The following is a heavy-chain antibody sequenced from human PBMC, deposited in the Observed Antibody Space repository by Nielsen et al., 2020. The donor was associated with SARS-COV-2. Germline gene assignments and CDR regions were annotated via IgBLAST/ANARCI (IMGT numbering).Heavy chain of an antibody. CDR1: GYSFTSYW. D-gene: IGHD1-7*01. V-gene: IGHV5-51*01. Sequence: GESLKISCKGSGYSFTSYWIGWVRQMPGKGLEWMGIIYPGDSDTRYSPSFQGQVTISADKSISTAYLQWSSLKASDTAMYYCARHFRERELTRFYFDYWGQGTLVTVSS. CDR3: ARHFRERELTRFYFDY. J-gene: IGHJ4*02. CDR2: IYPGDSDT.